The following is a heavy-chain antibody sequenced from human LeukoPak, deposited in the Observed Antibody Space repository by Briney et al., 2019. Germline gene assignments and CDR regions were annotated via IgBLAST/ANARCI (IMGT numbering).Heavy chain of an antibody. D-gene: IGHD4-23*01. V-gene: IGHV3-7*01. CDR2: IRQDDSEK. J-gene: IGHJ4*02. CDR3: ATDRKVGTWDPRFTY. CDR1: GFTFSDYW. Sequence: GGSLRLSCSASGFTFSDYWLMWVRQAPGKGLEWVGNIRQDDSEKNYVDSVKGRFTISRANAKSSLYLQMNSLRAENTAIYYCATDRKVGTWDPRFTYWGQGTLVTVSS.